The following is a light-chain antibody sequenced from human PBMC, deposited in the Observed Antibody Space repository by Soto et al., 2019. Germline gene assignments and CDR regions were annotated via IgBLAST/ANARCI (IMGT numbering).Light chain of an antibody. J-gene: IGKJ4*01. CDR3: KEGSTLLN. CDR1: QSVSTY. Sequence: DIQMTHSPCSLSTSVGDRVTITCRTSQSVSTYLNWYQQRPGKAPKLLIYGASSLQSGVPSRFSGSGSGTHFTLTISSLQPEDFATYYCKEGSTLLNCGGGTKVDIK. V-gene: IGKV1-39*01. CDR2: GAS.